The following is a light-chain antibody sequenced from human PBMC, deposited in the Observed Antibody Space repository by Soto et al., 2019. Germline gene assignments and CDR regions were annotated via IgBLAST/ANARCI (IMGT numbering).Light chain of an antibody. CDR3: SSYTSSSTYV. V-gene: IGLV2-14*01. CDR1: SSDVGAYKY. CDR2: EVS. J-gene: IGLJ1*01. Sequence: QSVLTQPASVSGSPGQSITISCTGTSSDVGAYKYVSWYQQDPGKAPKLLIYEVSNRPSGVSNRFSASKSGNTASLTISGLQAEDEADYYCSSYTSSSTYVFGNGTKVTVL.